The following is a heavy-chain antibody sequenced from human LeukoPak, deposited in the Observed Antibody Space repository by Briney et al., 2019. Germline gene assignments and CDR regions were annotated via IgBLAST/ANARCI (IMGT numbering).Heavy chain of an antibody. CDR2: ITSSSRHI. Sequence: GSLRLSCAASGFTFSTYTMNWVRQAPGKGLEWVSSITSSSRHIFYADSLKGRFTISRDNAKKSLYLQMNSLRAEDTAVYYCARDFGYCTSTTCPEDYFYFYMDVWGKGTTVTVSS. V-gene: IGHV3-21*01. CDR3: ARDFGYCTSTTCPEDYFYFYMDV. J-gene: IGHJ6*03. D-gene: IGHD2-2*03. CDR1: GFTFSTYT.